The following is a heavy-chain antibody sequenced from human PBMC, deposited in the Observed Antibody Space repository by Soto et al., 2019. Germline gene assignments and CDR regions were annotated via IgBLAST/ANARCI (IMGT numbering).Heavy chain of an antibody. CDR3: ARVGSEESRGFDY. CDR1: GFPFSSYW. CDR2: IKTAGSST. D-gene: IGHD3-10*01. V-gene: IGHV3-74*01. Sequence: EVQLVESGGGLVQPGGSLRLSCAASGFPFSSYWMNWVRQVPGQGLVWVSRIKTAGSSTNYADSVKGRFTISRDNAKNTLYLQMNSLRAGDTAVYYCARVGSEESRGFDYWGQGALVTVSS. J-gene: IGHJ4*02.